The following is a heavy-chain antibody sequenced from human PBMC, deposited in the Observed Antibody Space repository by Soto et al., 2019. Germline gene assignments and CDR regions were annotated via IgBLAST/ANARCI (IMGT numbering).Heavy chain of an antibody. Sequence: EVQLVDSGGGLVQPGGSLRLSCAASGFTISTYSMNWVRQAPGKGLEWIAYISSGNPSVHYADSVRGRFTISRDTAKNSLHLQMNSLRDDDTAVYFCARGGWVHDYWGQGTLVTVSS. CDR1: GFTISTYS. J-gene: IGHJ4*02. D-gene: IGHD6-19*01. V-gene: IGHV3-48*02. CDR2: ISSGNPSV. CDR3: ARGGWVHDY.